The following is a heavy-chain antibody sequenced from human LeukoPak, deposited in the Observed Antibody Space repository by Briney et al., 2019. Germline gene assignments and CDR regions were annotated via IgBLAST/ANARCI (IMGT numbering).Heavy chain of an antibody. D-gene: IGHD3-22*01. V-gene: IGHV3-23*01. CDR1: GFIFSKYA. CDR3: AKENGYYYDSSVLLGY. Sequence: GGSLRLSCGASGFIFSKYAMSWVRQAPGKGLEWVSAISGSGGSTYYADSVKGRFTISRDNSKNTLYLQMNSLRAEDTAVYYCAKENGYYYDSSVLLGYWGQGTLVTVSS. CDR2: ISGSGGST. J-gene: IGHJ4*02.